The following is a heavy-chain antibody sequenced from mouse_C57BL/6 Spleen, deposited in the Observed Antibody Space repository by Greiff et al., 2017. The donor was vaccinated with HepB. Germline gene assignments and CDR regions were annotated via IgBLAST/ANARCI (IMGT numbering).Heavy chain of an antibody. J-gene: IGHJ3*01. D-gene: IGHD2-4*01. CDR3: AREGYYDYPWFAY. CDR1: GFTFSDYG. V-gene: IGHV5-17*01. CDR2: ISSGSSTI. Sequence: DVQLQESGGGLVKPGGSLKLSCAASGFTFSDYGMHWVRQAPEKGLEWVAYISSGSSTIYYADTVKGRFTISRDNAKNTLFLQMTSLRSEDTAMYYCAREGYYDYPWFAYWGQGTLVTVSA.